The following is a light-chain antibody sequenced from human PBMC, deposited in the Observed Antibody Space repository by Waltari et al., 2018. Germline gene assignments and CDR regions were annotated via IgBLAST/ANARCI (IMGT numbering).Light chain of an antibody. J-gene: IGKJ3*01. CDR1: QTISNY. CDR2: KAS. V-gene: IGKV1-5*03. CDR3: QQYNGYQFT. Sequence: DIQMTQSPSTLSASVGDRVTITCRASQTISNYLAWYQQKPGKAPTLLIYKASNLETGVPSRFSGSGSGSDFTLTISSLQPDDFATYYCQQYNGYQFTFGTGTKVDIK.